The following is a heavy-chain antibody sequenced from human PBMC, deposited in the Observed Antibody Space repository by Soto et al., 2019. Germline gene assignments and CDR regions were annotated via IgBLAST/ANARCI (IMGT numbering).Heavy chain of an antibody. CDR1: GGSCSGYY. CDR2: IKHSGST. V-gene: IGHV4-34*01. J-gene: IGHJ4*02. CDR3: AGGRVAGSYYNSRSDY. D-gene: IGHD3-10*01. Sequence: QVQLQQWGAGLLKPSEPLSLTCAVYGGSCSGYYGSWIRQPPRKGREWIGEIKHSGSTNHNPSLTSRVTISVDTTKNQFSQKLSSVTAADTAVHYCAGGRVAGSYYNSRSDYWGQGTLVTVSS.